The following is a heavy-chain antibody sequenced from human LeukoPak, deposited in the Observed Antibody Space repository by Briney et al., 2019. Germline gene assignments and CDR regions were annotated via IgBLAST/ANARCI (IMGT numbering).Heavy chain of an antibody. CDR3: ARESGYSSGWYVDY. V-gene: IGHV3-53*01. CDR2: IYSGGST. Sequence: GGSLRLSCAASGLTVSSNYMSWVRQAPGKGLEWVSVIYSGGSTYYADCVKGRFTISRDNSKNTLYLQMNSLRAEDTAVYYCARESGYSSGWYVDYWGQGTLVTVSS. CDR1: GLTVSSNY. D-gene: IGHD6-19*01. J-gene: IGHJ4*02.